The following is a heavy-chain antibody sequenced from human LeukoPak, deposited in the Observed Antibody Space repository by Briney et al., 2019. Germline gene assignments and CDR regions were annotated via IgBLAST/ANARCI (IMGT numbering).Heavy chain of an antibody. Sequence: GGSLRLSCSVSGFTFSTYVMHWVRQATGKGLEYVSAISSNGDNTYYADSVKGRFTISRDNSKDTLYLQMSSLRADDTAVYYCVRGTGYWGQGTLVTVSS. V-gene: IGHV3-64D*06. J-gene: IGHJ4*02. CDR2: ISSNGDNT. CDR3: VRGTGY. CDR1: GFTFSTYV.